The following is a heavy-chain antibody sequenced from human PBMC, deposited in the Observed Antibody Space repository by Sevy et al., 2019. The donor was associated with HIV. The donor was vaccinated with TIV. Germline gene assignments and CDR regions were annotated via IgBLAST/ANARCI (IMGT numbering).Heavy chain of an antibody. V-gene: IGHV4-39*01. CDR2: LYYTGDL. Sequence: SETLSLTCAVSGDSINDVVYSWAWIRQRPGKGLECIGSLYYTGDLYSNPSLKGRFTISVDPSKKQFSLKLNSVTAADTAVYYCAGHKYTNWFDPWDQGTQVTVSS. CDR1: GDSINDVVYS. CDR3: AGHKYTNWFDP. J-gene: IGHJ5*02. D-gene: IGHD2-8*01.